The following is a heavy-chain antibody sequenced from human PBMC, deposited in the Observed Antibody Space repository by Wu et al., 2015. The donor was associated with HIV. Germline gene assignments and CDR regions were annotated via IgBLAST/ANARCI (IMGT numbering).Heavy chain of an antibody. J-gene: IGHJ1*01. D-gene: IGHD2-21*01. CDR2: INPNSGGS. CDR3: AKDYGIVGSTLPEYFQH. Sequence: QVQLMQSGAEVRKPGASVEVSCKTSGYSFTDNYIHWVRQAPGQGLEWMGWINPNSGGSKSPQKFQGRVTMTRDTSVSTVYLELTRLKFDDTAMYYCAKDYGIVGSTLPEYFQHWGQGTLVTVSS. V-gene: IGHV1-2*02. CDR1: GYSFTDNY.